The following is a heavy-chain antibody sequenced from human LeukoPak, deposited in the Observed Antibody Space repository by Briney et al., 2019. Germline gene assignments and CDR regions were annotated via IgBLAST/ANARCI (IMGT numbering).Heavy chain of an antibody. CDR2: IYSGGST. CDR3: ARGVYSSSWAFDY. D-gene: IGHD6-13*01. Sequence: GGSLRLSCAASGFTVCSNYMSWVRQAPGKGLEWVSVIYSGGSTYYADSVKGRFTISRDKSKNTLYLQMNSLRAEDTAVYYCARGVYSSSWAFDYWGQGTLVTVSS. CDR1: GFTVCSNY. V-gene: IGHV3-53*01. J-gene: IGHJ4*02.